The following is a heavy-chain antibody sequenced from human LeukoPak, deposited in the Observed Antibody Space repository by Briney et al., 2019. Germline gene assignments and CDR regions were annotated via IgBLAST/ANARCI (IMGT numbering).Heavy chain of an antibody. V-gene: IGHV3-30*18. Sequence: GRSLRLSCAASGFTFSRYGMHWVRQAPGKGLEWVAVISYDGSNKYYADSVKGRFTISRDNSKNTLYLQMNSLRAEDTAVYYCAKAWASGSLLIDYWGQGTLVTVSS. CDR3: AKAWASGSLLIDY. CDR2: ISYDGSNK. J-gene: IGHJ4*02. CDR1: GFTFSRYG. D-gene: IGHD3-10*01.